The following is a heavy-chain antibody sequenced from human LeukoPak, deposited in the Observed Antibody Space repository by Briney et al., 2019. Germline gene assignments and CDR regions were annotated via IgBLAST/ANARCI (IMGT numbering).Heavy chain of an antibody. CDR1: GFTFDDYA. V-gene: IGHV3-9*01. CDR2: ISWNSGSI. Sequence: HPGGSLRLSCAASGFTFDDYAMHWVRQAPGKGLEWVSGISWNSGSIGYADSVKGRFTISRDNAKNSLYLQMNSLRAEDTALYYCAKDCSSTSCYPAWGQGTLVTASS. J-gene: IGHJ5*02. D-gene: IGHD2-2*01. CDR3: AKDCSSTSCYPA.